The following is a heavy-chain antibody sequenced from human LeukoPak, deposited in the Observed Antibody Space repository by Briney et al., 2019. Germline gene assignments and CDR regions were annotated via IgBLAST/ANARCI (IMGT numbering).Heavy chain of an antibody. J-gene: IGHJ4*02. D-gene: IGHD1-26*01. V-gene: IGHV1-46*01. CDR2: INPSGGST. Sequence: ASVKVSCKASGYTFTTYYMNWVRQPPGQGLEWMGIINPSGGSTSYAQKFQGRVTVTRDMSTSTVYMELSSLRSEDTAVYYCARDRPSGSYYGNGFDYWGQGTLVTVSS. CDR1: GYTFTTYY. CDR3: ARDRPSGSYYGNGFDY.